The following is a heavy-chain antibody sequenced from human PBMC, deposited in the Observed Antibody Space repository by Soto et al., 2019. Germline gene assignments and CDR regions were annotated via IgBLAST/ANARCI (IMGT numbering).Heavy chain of an antibody. J-gene: IGHJ4*02. CDR2: ISGGGDST. CDR3: AKIPGAAGSSFYFDY. D-gene: IGHD6-13*01. V-gene: IGHV3-23*01. CDR1: GFTFGTSV. Sequence: GGSLRLSCAASGFTFGTSVMSWVRQAPGKGLEWVSAISGGGDSTYYADSVRGRFTISRDNSKSTLYLQMNSLRAEDTALYYYAKIPGAAGSSFYFDYWGQGTLVTVSS.